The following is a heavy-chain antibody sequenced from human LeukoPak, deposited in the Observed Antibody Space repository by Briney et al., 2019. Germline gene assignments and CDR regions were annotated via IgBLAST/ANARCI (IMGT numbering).Heavy chain of an antibody. CDR2: MNPNSGNT. J-gene: IGHJ4*02. V-gene: IGHV1-8*01. D-gene: IGHD3-22*01. CDR1: GYTVTSYD. CDR3: ASFYYDSSGYYLDY. Sequence: ASVKVSCKASGYTVTSYDINWVRQATGQWLEWMGWMNPNSGNTGYAQKFQGRVTMTRNTSISTAYMELSSLRSEDTAVYYCASFYYDSSGYYLDYWGQGTLVTVSS.